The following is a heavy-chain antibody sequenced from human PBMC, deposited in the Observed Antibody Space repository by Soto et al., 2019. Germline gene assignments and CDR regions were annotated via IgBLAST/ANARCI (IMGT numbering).Heavy chain of an antibody. V-gene: IGHV3-30*18. Sequence: QVQLVESGGGVVQPGRSLRLSCAASGFTFSSYGMHWVRQAPGKGLEWVAVISYDGSNKYYADSVKGRFTISRDNSKNXXDLQMNSLRAEDTAVYYCAKDRVGTAMVTRFIIDYWGQGTLVTVSS. CDR3: AKDRVGTAMVTRFIIDY. D-gene: IGHD5-18*01. CDR2: ISYDGSNK. CDR1: GFTFSSYG. J-gene: IGHJ4*02.